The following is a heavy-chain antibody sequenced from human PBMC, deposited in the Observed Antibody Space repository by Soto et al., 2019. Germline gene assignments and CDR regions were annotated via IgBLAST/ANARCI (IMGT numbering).Heavy chain of an antibody. V-gene: IGHV4-30-2*01. CDR1: GGSISSGGYS. J-gene: IGHJ4*02. Sequence: QLQLQESGSGLVKPSQTLSLTCAVSGGSISSGGYSWSWIRQPPGKGLEWIGYIYHSGSTYYNPSLKSRVTLSVDRSKTQFSLKLSSVTAADTAVYYCARGGVDYYDSSGYYFSPYYFDYWGQGTLVTVSS. CDR2: IYHSGST. D-gene: IGHD3-22*01. CDR3: ARGGVDYYDSSGYYFSPYYFDY.